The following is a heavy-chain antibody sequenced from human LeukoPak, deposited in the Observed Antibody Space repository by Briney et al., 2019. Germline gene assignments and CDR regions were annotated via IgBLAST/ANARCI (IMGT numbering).Heavy chain of an antibody. J-gene: IGHJ1*01. CDR1: GGTFSSYA. V-gene: IGHV1-69*04. Sequence: GSSVKVSCKASGGTFSSYAISWLRQAPGQGLEWMGRIIPILGIANYAQKFQGRVTITADKSTSTAYMELSSLRSEDTAVYYCARDEGAADVSEYFQHWGQGTLVTVSS. D-gene: IGHD6-13*01. CDR3: ARDEGAADVSEYFQH. CDR2: IIPILGIA.